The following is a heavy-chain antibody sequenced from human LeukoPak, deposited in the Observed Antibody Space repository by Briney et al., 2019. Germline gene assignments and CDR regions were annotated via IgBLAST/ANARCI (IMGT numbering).Heavy chain of an antibody. V-gene: IGHV3-9*01. CDR1: GFTFDDYA. CDR3: AKDLNDLLRYFDWPSDLDAFDI. CDR2: ISWNSGSI. D-gene: IGHD3-9*01. J-gene: IGHJ3*02. Sequence: PGGSLRLSCAASGFTFDDYAMHWVRQAPGKGLEWVSGISWNSGSIGYADSVKGRFTISRDNAKNSLYLQMNSLRAEDTAVYYCAKDLNDLLRYFDWPSDLDAFDIWGQGTMVTVSS.